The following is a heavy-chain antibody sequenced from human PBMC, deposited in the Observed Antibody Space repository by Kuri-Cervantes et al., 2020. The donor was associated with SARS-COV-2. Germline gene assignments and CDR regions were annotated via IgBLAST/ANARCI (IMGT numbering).Heavy chain of an antibody. D-gene: IGHD1-26*01. CDR3: AREGLLGAFDI. Sequence: ASVKVSCKASGYTFTTYVMNWVRQAPGQGLEWMGCINTTTGDPAYAQGFTGRFVFSLDTSVSTAYLQIKRLKAEDTAVYYCAREGLLGAFDIWGQGTMVTVSS. CDR2: INTTTGDP. J-gene: IGHJ3*02. CDR1: GYTFTTYV. V-gene: IGHV7-4-1*02.